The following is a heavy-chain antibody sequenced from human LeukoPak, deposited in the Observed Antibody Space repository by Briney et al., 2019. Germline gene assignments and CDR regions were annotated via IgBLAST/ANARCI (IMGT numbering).Heavy chain of an antibody. V-gene: IGHV3-23*01. CDR2: ISGSGDRT. Sequence: GGSLRLSCAASGFTLSSYGMSWVRQAPGKGLEWVSAISGSGDRTYYADSVKGRFTISRDNSKNTLYLQMNSLRAEDTAVYYCAKGRYCSGGSCWSFFPGWGQGTLVTVSS. CDR3: AKGRYCSGGSCWSFFPG. CDR1: GFTLSSYG. D-gene: IGHD2-15*01. J-gene: IGHJ4*02.